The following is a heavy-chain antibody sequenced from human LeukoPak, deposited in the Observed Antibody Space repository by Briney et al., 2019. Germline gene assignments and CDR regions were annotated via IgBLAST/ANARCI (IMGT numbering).Heavy chain of an antibody. J-gene: IGHJ4*02. V-gene: IGHV1-69*05. CDR2: IIRIFGTA. CDR3: ARGPFSYGSGSYPLSVDY. D-gene: IGHD3-10*01. Sequence: ASVKVSCKASGGTFSSYAISWVRQAPGQGLEWMGGIIRIFGTANYAQKFQGRVTITTDESTSTAYMELSSLRSEDTAVYYCARGPFSYGSGSYPLSVDYWGQGTLVTVSS. CDR1: GGTFSSYA.